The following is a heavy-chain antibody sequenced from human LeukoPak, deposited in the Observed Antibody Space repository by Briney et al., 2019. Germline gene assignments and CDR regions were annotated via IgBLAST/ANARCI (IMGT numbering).Heavy chain of an antibody. CDR2: IYPGGNT. CDR3: VGGSGYSGV. Sequence: SETLSLTCVVSGYSISSGYYWGGIRQPPGKGLEWIGSIYPGGNTYYNPSLKSRVTISVDTSRNQFSLKLSSVTAADTAVYYCVGGSGYSGVWGQGTLVTVSS. V-gene: IGHV4-38-2*01. D-gene: IGHD5-18*01. J-gene: IGHJ4*02. CDR1: GYSISSGYY.